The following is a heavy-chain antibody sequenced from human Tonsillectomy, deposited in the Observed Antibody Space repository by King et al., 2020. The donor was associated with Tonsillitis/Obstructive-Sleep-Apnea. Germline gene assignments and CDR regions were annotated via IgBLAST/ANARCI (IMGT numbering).Heavy chain of an antibody. J-gene: IGHJ6*03. CDR3: ARDGQSMGGMDV. CDR2: ISSSSSYI. D-gene: IGHD3-16*01. Sequence: ESGGGLVKPGGSLRLSCAASGFTFSSYSMNWVRQAPGKGLEWVSSISSSSSYIYYADSVKGRFTISKDNAKNSLYLQMNSLRAEDTAVYYCARDGQSMGGMDVWGKGTTVTVSS. V-gene: IGHV3-21*01. CDR1: GFTFSSYS.